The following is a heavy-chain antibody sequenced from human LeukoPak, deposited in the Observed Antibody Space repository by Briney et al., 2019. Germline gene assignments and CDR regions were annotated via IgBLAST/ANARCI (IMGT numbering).Heavy chain of an antibody. CDR2: MFYSGSS. D-gene: IGHD6-13*01. CDR1: GGSIISSAYY. Sequence: PSETLSLTCSVSGGSIISSAYYWAWIRQPPGKGLEWIGSMFYSGSSDYHPSLKSRVTISVDTSKNQFSLKVSSVTAADTAVYYCARGGSSSWYGKNWFDPWGQGTLVTVSS. J-gene: IGHJ5*02. V-gene: IGHV4-39*07. CDR3: ARGGSSSWYGKNWFDP.